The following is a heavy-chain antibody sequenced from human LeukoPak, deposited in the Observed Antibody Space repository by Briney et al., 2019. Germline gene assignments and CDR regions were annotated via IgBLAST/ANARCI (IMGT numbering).Heavy chain of an antibody. J-gene: IGHJ4*02. CDR1: GFTFSNAW. CDR3: AKEGTDYGDYPYFFDY. D-gene: IGHD4-17*01. Sequence: GGSLRLSCAASGFTFSNAWMSWVRQAPGKGLEWVAIISFDGSRRFYADSVRGRFTVSRDNSKNTLFLQMDSLGADDTGVYYCAKEGTDYGDYPYFFDYWGQGTLVTVSS. CDR2: ISFDGSRR. V-gene: IGHV3-30*18.